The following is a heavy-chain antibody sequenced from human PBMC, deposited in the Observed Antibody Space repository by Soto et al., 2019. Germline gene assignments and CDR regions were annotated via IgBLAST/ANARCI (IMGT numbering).Heavy chain of an antibody. D-gene: IGHD6-13*01. CDR1: GFTISNNY. V-gene: IGHV3-53*01. J-gene: IGHJ5*02. Sequence: GGSLRLSCAASGFTISNNYMNWVRQAPGKGLEWVSVIYSIGTTYYADSVKGRFTISRANSKDTLYLQRNSLRAEDTAVYYCAKGPSAAAVFDPWGQGTLVTVSS. CDR3: AKGPSAAAVFDP. CDR2: IYSIGTT.